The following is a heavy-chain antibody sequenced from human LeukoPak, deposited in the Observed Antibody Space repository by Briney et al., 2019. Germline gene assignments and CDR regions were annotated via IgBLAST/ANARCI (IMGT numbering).Heavy chain of an antibody. V-gene: IGHV3-7*01. Sequence: GGSLRLSCAASGFTFSSYWMSWVRQAPGKGLEWVVNIKQDGSEKYYVDSVKGRFTISRDNAKNSLYLQMNSLRAEDTAVYYCARDRDPHYDFWSGYSHPLDYWGQGTLVTVSS. D-gene: IGHD3-3*01. CDR2: IKQDGSEK. CDR1: GFTFSSYW. J-gene: IGHJ4*02. CDR3: ARDRDPHYDFWSGYSHPLDY.